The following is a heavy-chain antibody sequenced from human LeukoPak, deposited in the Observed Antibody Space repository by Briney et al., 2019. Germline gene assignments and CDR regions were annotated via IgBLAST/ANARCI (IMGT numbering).Heavy chain of an antibody. D-gene: IGHD2-2*01. J-gene: IGHJ5*02. V-gene: IGHV3-23*01. CDR2: ISGSGGST. Sequence: GGSLRLSCAASGYTFSSYAMSWVRQAPGKGLEWVSAISGSGGSTYYADSVKGRFTISRDNAKNTLGLQMNSLRAEDTAVYYCARDVYCSSTSCYGDWFDPWGQGTLVTVSS. CDR3: ARDVYCSSTSCYGDWFDP. CDR1: GYTFSSYA.